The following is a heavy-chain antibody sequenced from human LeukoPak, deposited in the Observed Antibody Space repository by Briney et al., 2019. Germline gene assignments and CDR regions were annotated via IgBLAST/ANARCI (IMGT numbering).Heavy chain of an antibody. CDR1: GGSFSGYY. J-gene: IGHJ4*02. Sequence: SETLSLTCAVYGGSFSGYYWSWIRQPPGKGLEWIGEINHSGSTNYNPSLKSRVTISVDTSKNQFSLKLSSVTAADTAAYYCARFGDEYSSSSGTYWGQGTLVTVSS. V-gene: IGHV4-34*01. CDR2: INHSGST. D-gene: IGHD6-6*01. CDR3: ARFGDEYSSSSGTY.